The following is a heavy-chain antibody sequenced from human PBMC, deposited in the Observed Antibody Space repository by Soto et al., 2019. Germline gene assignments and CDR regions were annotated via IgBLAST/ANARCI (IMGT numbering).Heavy chain of an antibody. CDR3: ARLGPNSYGQNTDY. CDR2: ISYDGSNK. D-gene: IGHD3-10*01. V-gene: IGHV3-30-3*01. CDR1: GFTFSSYA. Sequence: GGSLRLSCAASGFTFSSYAMHWVRQAPGKGLEWVAVISYDGSNKYYADSVKGRFTISRDNSKNTLYLQMNSLRAEDTAVYYCARLGPNSYGQNTDYWGQGTLVTVSS. J-gene: IGHJ4*02.